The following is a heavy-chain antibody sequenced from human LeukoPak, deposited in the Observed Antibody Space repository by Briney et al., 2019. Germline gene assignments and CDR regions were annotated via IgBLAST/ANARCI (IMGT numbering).Heavy chain of an antibody. Sequence: GGSLRLSCAASGFTFSSYGMSWVRQAPGRGLEWVSTISGSGDNTYYADSVKGRFTISRDNSKNTLYLQMNSLKTEDTAVYYCTTDIDQYGSRPHDYWGQGTLVTVSS. CDR1: GFTFSSYG. J-gene: IGHJ4*02. CDR2: ISGSGDNT. V-gene: IGHV3-23*01. CDR3: TTDIDQYGSRPHDY. D-gene: IGHD3-10*01.